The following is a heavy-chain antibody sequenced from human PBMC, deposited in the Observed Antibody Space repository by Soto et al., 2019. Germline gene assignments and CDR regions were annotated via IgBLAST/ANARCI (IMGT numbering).Heavy chain of an antibody. D-gene: IGHD6-6*01. CDR2: MSAYNGNT. Sequence: ASVKVSCKASGYTFTSYGISWVRQAPGQALEWMGWMSAYNGNTNYAQKLQGRVTMTTDTSTSTAYMELRSLRSDDTAVYYCARGGGYSSSSGDWFDPWGQGTLVTVSS. V-gene: IGHV1-18*04. CDR3: ARGGGYSSSSGDWFDP. CDR1: GYTFTSYG. J-gene: IGHJ5*02.